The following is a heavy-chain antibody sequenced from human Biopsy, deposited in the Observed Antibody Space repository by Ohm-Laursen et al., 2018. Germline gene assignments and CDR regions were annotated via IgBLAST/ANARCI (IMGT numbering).Heavy chain of an antibody. CDR1: RYTFTDDQ. J-gene: IGHJ5*02. Sequence: GASVKVSCKTTRYTFTDDQIHRVREAPGQGLEWMGLVNPKKGDTRYAQKFQGRVTMTSDVSVATAYMELTGLTSDDTAVYFCSREQHYYSAWGQGTLVTVSS. CDR3: SREQHYYSA. V-gene: IGHV1-2*06. D-gene: IGHD2-21*02. CDR2: VNPKKGDT.